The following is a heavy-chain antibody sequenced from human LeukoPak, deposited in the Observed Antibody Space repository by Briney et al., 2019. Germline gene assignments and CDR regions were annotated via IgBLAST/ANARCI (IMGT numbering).Heavy chain of an antibody. CDR3: ARGLGSSTSCLDY. D-gene: IGHD2-2*01. Sequence: GGSLRLSCAASGFTFSSYAMNWVRQAPGKGLEWVSVIYSGGSTYYADSVKGRFTISRDNSKNTLYLQMNSLRAEDTAVYYCARGLGSSTSCLDYWGQGTLVTVSS. V-gene: IGHV3-66*01. CDR2: IYSGGST. J-gene: IGHJ4*02. CDR1: GFTFSSYA.